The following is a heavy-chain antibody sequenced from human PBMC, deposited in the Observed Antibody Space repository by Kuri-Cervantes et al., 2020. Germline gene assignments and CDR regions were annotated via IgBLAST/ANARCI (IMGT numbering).Heavy chain of an antibody. CDR3: ARGNIVVVPAAWVPLNWFDP. J-gene: IGHJ5*02. V-gene: IGHV4-34*01. CDR1: GGSFSGYY. D-gene: IGHD2-2*01. Sequence: SETLSLTCAVYGGSFSGYYWSWIRQPPGKGLEWIGEINHSGSINYNPSLKSRVSISIDMSKKQFSLKLSSVTAADTAVYYCARGNIVVVPAAWVPLNWFDPWGQGTLVTVSS. CDR2: INHSGSI.